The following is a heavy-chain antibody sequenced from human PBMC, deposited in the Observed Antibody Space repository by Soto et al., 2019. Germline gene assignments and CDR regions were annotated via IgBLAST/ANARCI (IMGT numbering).Heavy chain of an antibody. Sequence: ASVKVSCKASGYTFTSYGISWVRQAPGQGLEWMGWISAYNGNTNYAQKLQGRVTMTTDTSTSTAYMELRSLRSDDTAMYYCAREGPYNYDILTGYPNERGWFDPWGQGTLVTVSS. D-gene: IGHD3-9*01. CDR1: GYTFTSYG. V-gene: IGHV1-18*01. J-gene: IGHJ5*02. CDR3: AREGPYNYDILTGYPNERGWFDP. CDR2: ISAYNGNT.